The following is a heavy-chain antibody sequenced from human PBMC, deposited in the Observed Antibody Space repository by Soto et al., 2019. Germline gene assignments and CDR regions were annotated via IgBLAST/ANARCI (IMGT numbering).Heavy chain of an antibody. Sequence: PSETQCLTSTVAGGSISSYYWSWIRQPPGRGLEWIGYIYYSGSTNYNPSLKSRVTISVDTSKNQFSLKLSSVTAADTAVYYCARGATGYSSSWYNEYFQHWGQGTLVTVSS. D-gene: IGHD6-13*01. CDR2: IYYSGST. CDR3: ARGATGYSSSWYNEYFQH. CDR1: GGSISSYY. J-gene: IGHJ1*01. V-gene: IGHV4-59*01.